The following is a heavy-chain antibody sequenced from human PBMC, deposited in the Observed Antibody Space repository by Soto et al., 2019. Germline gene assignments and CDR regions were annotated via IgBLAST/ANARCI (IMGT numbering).Heavy chain of an antibody. J-gene: IGHJ6*02. CDR1: GFTFSSYG. CDR2: ISYDGSNK. CDR3: ALYGMDV. V-gene: IGHV3-30*03. Sequence: GGSLRLSCAASGFTFSSYGMHWVRQAPGKGLEWVAVISYDGSNKYYADSVKGRFTISRDNSKNTLYLQMNSLRAEDTAVYYCALYGMDVWGQGTTVTVSS.